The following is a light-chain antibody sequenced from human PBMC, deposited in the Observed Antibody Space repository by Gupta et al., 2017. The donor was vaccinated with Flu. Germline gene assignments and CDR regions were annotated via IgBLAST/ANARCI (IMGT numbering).Light chain of an antibody. J-gene: IGLJ3*02. CDR1: AIASQY. CDR3: QEGDRAGACWL. V-gene: IGLV3-25*01. CDR2: KDN. Sequence: GQTARISCYGEAIASQYVDWFQQKPGQAPTLIIEKDNERPSGIPERCSGSSSGNTVTLTIRGVKAGDEADYYCQEGDRAGACWLFGPGTKVTV.